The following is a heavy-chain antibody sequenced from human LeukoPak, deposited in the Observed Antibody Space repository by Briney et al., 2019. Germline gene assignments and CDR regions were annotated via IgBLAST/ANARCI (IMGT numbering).Heavy chain of an antibody. V-gene: IGHV3-23*01. J-gene: IGHJ4*02. CDR2: ISGSGGST. D-gene: IGHD6-13*01. Sequence: GGSLRLSCAASGFTFSDYYMSWIRQAPGKGLEWVSAISGSGGSTYYADSVKGRFTISRDNSKNTLYLQMNSLRAEDTAVYYCAKDSSSWYYFDYWGQGTLATVSS. CDR3: AKDSSSWYYFDY. CDR1: GFTFSDYY.